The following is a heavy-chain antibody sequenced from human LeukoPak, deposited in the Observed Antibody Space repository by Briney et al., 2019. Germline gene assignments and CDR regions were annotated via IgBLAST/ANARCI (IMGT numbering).Heavy chain of an antibody. CDR1: GGSFSGYY. CDR3: ARGRYCSSTSCYRYYYYMDV. Sequence: PSETLSLTCAVYGGSFSGYYWSWIRQPPGKGLEWIAEINHSGSTNYNPSLKSRVTISVDTSKNQFSLKLSSVTAADTAVYYCARGRYCSSTSCYRYYYYMDVWGKGTTVTVSS. D-gene: IGHD2-2*01. J-gene: IGHJ6*03. CDR2: INHSGST. V-gene: IGHV4-34*01.